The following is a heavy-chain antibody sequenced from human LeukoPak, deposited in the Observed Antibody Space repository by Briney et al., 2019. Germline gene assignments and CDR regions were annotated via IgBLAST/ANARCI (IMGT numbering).Heavy chain of an antibody. CDR2: IYYSGST. V-gene: IGHV4-30-4*07. CDR1: GGSIISGGYS. Sequence: SETLSLTCAVSGGSIISGGYSWSWIRQPAGKGLEWIGYIYYSGSTYYNPSLKSRVTISVDTSKNQFSLKLSSVTAADTAVYYCASAVVVVAATLEPYFDYWGQGTLVTVSP. J-gene: IGHJ4*02. CDR3: ASAVVVVAATLEPYFDY. D-gene: IGHD2-15*01.